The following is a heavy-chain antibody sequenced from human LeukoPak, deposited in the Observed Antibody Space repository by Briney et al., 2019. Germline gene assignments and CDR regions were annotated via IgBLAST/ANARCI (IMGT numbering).Heavy chain of an antibody. CDR1: GFTFSSYG. Sequence: GSLRLSCAASGFTFSSYGMHWVRQAPGKGLEWVAVISYDGSNKYYADSVKGRFTISRDNSKNTLYLQMNSLRAEDTAVYYCAKDSKSRRGYSYGYPHDAFDIWGQGTMVTVSS. CDR2: ISYDGSNK. CDR3: AKDSKSRRGYSYGYPHDAFDI. D-gene: IGHD5-18*01. V-gene: IGHV3-30*18. J-gene: IGHJ3*02.